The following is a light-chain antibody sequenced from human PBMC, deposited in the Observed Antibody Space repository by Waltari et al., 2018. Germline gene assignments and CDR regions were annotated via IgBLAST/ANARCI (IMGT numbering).Light chain of an antibody. CDR2: INSDGSH. CDR1: SGSSSYA. V-gene: IGLV4-69*01. J-gene: IGLJ2*01. Sequence: QLLLTQSPSASASLGASVKLPCTLSSGSSSYAIAWHQQQPEKGPRYLMKINSDGSHIKGDGIPDRFSGSSSGSERYLIISSLQSEDEADYYCQTWGTGIHVVFGGGTKVTVL. CDR3: QTWGTGIHVV.